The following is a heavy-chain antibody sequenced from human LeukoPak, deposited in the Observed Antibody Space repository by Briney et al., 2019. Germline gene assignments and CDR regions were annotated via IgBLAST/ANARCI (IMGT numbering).Heavy chain of an antibody. Sequence: ASVKVSCKASGYTFTGYYMHWVRQAPGQGLEWMGWINPNGGGTNYAQKFQGRVTMTRDTSISTAYMELSRLRSDGTAVYYCARAGRYCSSTSCSLPDYWGQGTLVTVSS. V-gene: IGHV1-2*02. CDR2: INPNGGGT. CDR3: ARAGRYCSSTSCSLPDY. J-gene: IGHJ4*02. CDR1: GYTFTGYY. D-gene: IGHD2-2*01.